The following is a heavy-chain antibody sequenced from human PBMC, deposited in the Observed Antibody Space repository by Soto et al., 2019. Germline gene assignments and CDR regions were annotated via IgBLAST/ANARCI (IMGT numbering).Heavy chain of an antibody. Sequence: QVQLVQSGAEAKRPGSSVKVSCKASGGTFSSYAISWVRPAPGQGLEWLGGIIPSFGKGNYQQNFQGRLTITSDESTSRAYMELSGLTSGDTAVYYCGGEIGGYNRGDFEFWGQGTLVTVPS. J-gene: IGHJ4*02. CDR2: IIPSFGKG. V-gene: IGHV1-69*01. CDR3: GGEIGGYNRGDFEF. CDR1: GGTFSSYA. D-gene: IGHD5-12*01.